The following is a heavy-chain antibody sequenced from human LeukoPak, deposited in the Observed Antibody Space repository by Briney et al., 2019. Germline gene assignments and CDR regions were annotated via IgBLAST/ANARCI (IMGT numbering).Heavy chain of an antibody. Sequence: GGSLRLSCAASGFTFSSYWMSWVRQAPGKGLEWVANIRQDGSEKYYVDSVKGRFTISRDNAKNSLYLQMSSLRAEDTAVYYCARDTYDSSGYYAHLDYWGQGTLVTVSS. CDR1: GFTFSSYW. V-gene: IGHV3-7*01. J-gene: IGHJ4*02. D-gene: IGHD3-22*01. CDR2: IRQDGSEK. CDR3: ARDTYDSSGYYAHLDY.